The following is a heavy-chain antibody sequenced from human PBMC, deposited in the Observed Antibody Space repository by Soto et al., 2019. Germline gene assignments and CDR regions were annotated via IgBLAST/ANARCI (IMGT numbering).Heavy chain of an antibody. D-gene: IGHD3-22*01. J-gene: IGHJ4*02. V-gene: IGHV3-30*18. Sequence: QVQLVESGGGVVQPGRSLRLSCAASGFTFSSYGMHWVRQTPGKGLEWVAVISYDGSNKYYADSVKGRFTISRDNSKHTLYLQMNSLRAEDTAVYYCAKEWVYDSSGWSFDYWGQGTLVTVSS. CDR3: AKEWVYDSSGWSFDY. CDR2: ISYDGSNK. CDR1: GFTFSSYG.